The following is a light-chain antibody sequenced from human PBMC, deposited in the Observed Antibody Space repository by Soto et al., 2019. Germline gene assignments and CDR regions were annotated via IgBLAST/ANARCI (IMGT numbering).Light chain of an antibody. V-gene: IGLV2-23*01. Sequence: QSALTQPASVSGSLGQSITISCTGSSRNVGRYNLVSWYQQHPGKAPKLMIYEGSQRPSGVSNRFSGSKSGNTASLTISGLQPDDDADYHCCSYAGGSSYVFGTGTKLTVL. CDR1: SRNVGRYNL. J-gene: IGLJ1*01. CDR3: CSYAGGSSYV. CDR2: EGS.